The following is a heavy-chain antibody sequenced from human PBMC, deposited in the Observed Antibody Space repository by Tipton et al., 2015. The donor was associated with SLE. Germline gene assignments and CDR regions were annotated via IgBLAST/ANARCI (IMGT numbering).Heavy chain of an antibody. V-gene: IGHV1-18*01. CDR2: ISPNNGDT. D-gene: IGHD2-8*02. CDR3: ARECSGTGCLDY. CDR1: GYTFTNYG. J-gene: IGHJ4*02. Sequence: QLVQSGAEVRKPGASVKVSCKASGYTFTNYGISWVRQAPGQGLEWMGWISPNNGDTKYAQRFQGRVTMTTDTSTSTSYMALRSPRSDDTAIYYCARECSGTGCLDYWGQGMLVTVSS.